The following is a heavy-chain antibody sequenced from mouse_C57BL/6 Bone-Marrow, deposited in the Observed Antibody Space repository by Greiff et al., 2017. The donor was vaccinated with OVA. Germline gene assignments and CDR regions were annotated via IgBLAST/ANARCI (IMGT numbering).Heavy chain of an antibody. CDR1: GYAFSSSW. Sequence: QVQLQQSGPELVKPGASVKISCKASGYAFSSSWMNWVKQRPGQGLEWIGRIYPGDGDTNYNGKFKGKATLTADKSSSTAYMQLSSLTSEDSAVYFCARSTGTRFAYWGQGTLVTVSA. CDR3: ARSTGTRFAY. J-gene: IGHJ3*01. CDR2: IYPGDGDT. D-gene: IGHD4-1*01. V-gene: IGHV1-82*01.